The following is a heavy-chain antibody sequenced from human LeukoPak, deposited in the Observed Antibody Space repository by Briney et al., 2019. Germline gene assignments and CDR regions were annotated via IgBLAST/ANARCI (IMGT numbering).Heavy chain of an antibody. D-gene: IGHD6-13*01. J-gene: IGHJ3*02. CDR2: IYYSGST. CDR1: GGSISSGGYY. Sequence: SETLSLTCTVSGGSISSGGYYWSWIRQHPGKGLEWIGYIYYSGSTYYNPSLKSRVTISVDTSKNQFSLKLSSVTAADTAVYYCARDSSRGAFDIWGQGTMVTVSS. CDR3: ARDSSRGAFDI. V-gene: IGHV4-31*03.